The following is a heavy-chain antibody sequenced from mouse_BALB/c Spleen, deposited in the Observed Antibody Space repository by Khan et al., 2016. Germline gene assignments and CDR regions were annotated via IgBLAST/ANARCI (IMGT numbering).Heavy chain of an antibody. CDR3: ARYGNYAMDY. V-gene: IGHV4-2*02. CDR1: GFDFSRYW. Sequence: EVQLQESGGGLVQPGGSLNLSCAASGFDFSRYWMSWARQAPGKGQEWIGEINPGSSTINYTPSLKDKFIISRDNAKNTLYLQMSKVRSEDTALYYCARYGNYAMDYWGQGTSGTVSS. D-gene: IGHD2-1*01. J-gene: IGHJ4*01. CDR2: INPGSSTI.